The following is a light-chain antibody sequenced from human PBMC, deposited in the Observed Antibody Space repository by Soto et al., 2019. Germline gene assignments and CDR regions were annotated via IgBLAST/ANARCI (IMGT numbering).Light chain of an antibody. J-gene: IGKJ3*01. CDR2: DAS. CDR1: QDISDY. V-gene: IGKV1-33*01. CDR3: QQYHSRPFT. Sequence: DIQMTQSPSSLSASVGDRVTITCQASQDISDYLNWYHQKPGKAPKFLIYDASSLETGVPSRFSGSGSGTDFTLTISSLQPEDIGTYYCQQYHSRPFTFGPGTTVDIK.